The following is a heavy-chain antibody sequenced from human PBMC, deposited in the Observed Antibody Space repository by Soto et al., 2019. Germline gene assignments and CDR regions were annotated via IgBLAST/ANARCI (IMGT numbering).Heavy chain of an antibody. CDR3: AHKGGGDRILDY. J-gene: IGHJ4*02. CDR1: GFSLSASGVG. V-gene: IGHV2-5*02. Sequence: QITLKESGPTLVKPTQTLTLTCTFSGFSLSASGVGVGWIRQPPGKALEWLAIIYWDDAKHYSPSLKSSLTITKDTSKNQVVLKMANIDPVDTATFFCAHKGGGDRILDYWGQGTLVTVSS. D-gene: IGHD3-16*01. CDR2: IYWDDAK.